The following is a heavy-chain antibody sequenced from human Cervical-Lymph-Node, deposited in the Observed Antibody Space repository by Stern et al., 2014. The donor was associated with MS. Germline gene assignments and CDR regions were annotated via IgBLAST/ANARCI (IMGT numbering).Heavy chain of an antibody. V-gene: IGHV3-30-3*01. CDR3: ARDHQYYGFDY. Sequence: VQLVESGGGVVQPGRSLRLSCAASGFTFSSYAMHWVRQAPGKGLEWVAVISYDGSNKYYADSVKGRFTISRDNSKNTLYLQMNSLRAEDTAVYYCARDHQYYGFDYWGQGTLVTVSS. J-gene: IGHJ4*02. CDR2: ISYDGSNK. D-gene: IGHD3-10*01. CDR1: GFTFSSYA.